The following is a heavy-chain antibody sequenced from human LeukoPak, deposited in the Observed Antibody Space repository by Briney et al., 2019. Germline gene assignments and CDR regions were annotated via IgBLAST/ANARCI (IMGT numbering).Heavy chain of an antibody. CDR2: IYYSGST. V-gene: IGHV4-59*01. J-gene: IGHJ4*02. Sequence: PSETLSLTCTVSGGSISSYYWSWIRQPPGKGLEWIGYIYYSGSTNYNPSLKSRVTISVDTSKNQFSLMLNSVTAADTAVYYCARDKFNWNDGYFDYWGQGSLVTVSS. CDR3: ARDKFNWNDGYFDY. D-gene: IGHD1-20*01. CDR1: GGSISSYY.